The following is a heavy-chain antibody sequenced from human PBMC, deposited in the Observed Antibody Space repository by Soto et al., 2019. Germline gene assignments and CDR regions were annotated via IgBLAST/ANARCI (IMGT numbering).Heavy chain of an antibody. V-gene: IGHV3-66*01. Sequence: EVQVAESGGGLVQPGGSLRLSCAPSGFTVSGNYMSWVRQAPGKGLEWVSTIYSGDRTYYADSVKGRFTISRDNSKNTLHLQMNSLRAEDTALYYCAVYYDSSGLRPGAFDIWGQGTMVTVSS. CDR1: GFTVSGNY. CDR2: IYSGDRT. D-gene: IGHD3-22*01. J-gene: IGHJ3*02. CDR3: AVYYDSSGLRPGAFDI.